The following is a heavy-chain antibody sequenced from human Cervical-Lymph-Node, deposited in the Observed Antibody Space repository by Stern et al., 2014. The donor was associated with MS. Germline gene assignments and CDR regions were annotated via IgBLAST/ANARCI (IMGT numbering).Heavy chain of an antibody. V-gene: IGHV5-51*01. D-gene: IGHD1-26*01. Sequence: VQLVQSGAEVKKPGESLKISCKGSGYSFTSYWIGWVRQMPGKGLERMGITYPGGSDTRYSPAFQGQVTISADKSISTAYLQWSSLKASDTAMYYCARQKEGVGATIDYWGQGTLVTVSS. J-gene: IGHJ4*02. CDR3: ARQKEGVGATIDY. CDR1: GYSFTSYW. CDR2: TYPGGSDT.